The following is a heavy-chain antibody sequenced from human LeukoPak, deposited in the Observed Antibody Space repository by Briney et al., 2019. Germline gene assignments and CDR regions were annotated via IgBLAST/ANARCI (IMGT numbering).Heavy chain of an antibody. CDR1: GGSVSSGFYY. CDR3: ARGGPLDAFDI. Sequence: PSKTLSLTCTVSGGSVSSGFYYWGWIRQPPGKGLEWIGSGYFGGSTYYNSSLKSRVTISVDTSNNHVSLKLNSVTAADMAVYYCARGGPLDAFDIRGQGTMVTVSS. D-gene: IGHD1-26*01. CDR2: GYFGGST. J-gene: IGHJ3*02. V-gene: IGHV4-39*02.